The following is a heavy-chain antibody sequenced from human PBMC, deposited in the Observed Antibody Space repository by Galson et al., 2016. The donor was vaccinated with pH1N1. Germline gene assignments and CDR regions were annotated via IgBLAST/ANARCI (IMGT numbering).Heavy chain of an antibody. CDR1: GFTFSDYY. CDR2: ISSSSYT. V-gene: IGHV3-11*06. D-gene: IGHD3-22*01. Sequence: SLRLSCAASGFTFSDYYMRWIRQAPGKGLEWISDISSSSYTNYADSVKGRFTISRDNAKNSLYLQMNSLRAEDTAIYYCARGGLGVHYYDSSGPIDYWGQGTLVTVSS. CDR3: ARGGLGVHYYDSSGPIDY. J-gene: IGHJ4*02.